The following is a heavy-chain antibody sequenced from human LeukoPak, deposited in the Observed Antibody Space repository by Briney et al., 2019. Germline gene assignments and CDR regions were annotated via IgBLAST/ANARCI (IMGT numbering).Heavy chain of an antibody. J-gene: IGHJ4*02. CDR2: IYYSGST. CDR3: ARQGGATTALDY. V-gene: IGHV4-39*01. CDR1: GGSISSSSYY. D-gene: IGHD1-26*01. Sequence: SETLSLTCTVSGGSISSSSYYWGWIRQPPGKGLEWIGSIYYSGSTYYNPSLKSRVTISVDTPKNQFSLKLSSVTAADTAVYYCARQGGATTALDYWGQGTLVTVSS.